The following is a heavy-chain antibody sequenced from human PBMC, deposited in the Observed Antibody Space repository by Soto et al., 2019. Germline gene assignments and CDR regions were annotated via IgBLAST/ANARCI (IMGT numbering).Heavy chain of an antibody. D-gene: IGHD3-3*01. CDR3: TRGPIHLGGGYDDRRAF. CDR2: IYNTGGT. J-gene: IGHJ4*02. V-gene: IGHV3-66*01. Sequence: DVQLVESGGGLVQPGGSLTLSCAASGLTVWSNYMSWVRQAPGKGLEWVSLIYNTGGTYYADSVKGRLIISRDNSKNTLYLQMNNLRVEDTAVYYCTRGPIHLGGGYDDRRAFWGQGTVVTVSS. CDR1: GLTVWSNY.